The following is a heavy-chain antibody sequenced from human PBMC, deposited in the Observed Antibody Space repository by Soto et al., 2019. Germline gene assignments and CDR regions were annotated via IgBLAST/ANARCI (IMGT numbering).Heavy chain of an antibody. D-gene: IGHD3-10*01. CDR1: GGSISSGDYY. Sequence: SETLSLSCTVAGGSISSGDYYWSWIRQPPGKGLEWIGEINHSGSTNYNPSLKSRVTISVDTSKNQFSLKLSSVTAADTAVYYCARVGVAAYHASGTGWFHPGVPGTLVNSSS. J-gene: IGHJ5*02. CDR3: ARVGVAAYHASGTGWFHP. CDR2: INHSGST. V-gene: IGHV4-39*07.